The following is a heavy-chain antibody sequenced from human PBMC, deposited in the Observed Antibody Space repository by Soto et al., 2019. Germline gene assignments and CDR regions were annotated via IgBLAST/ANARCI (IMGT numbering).Heavy chain of an antibody. V-gene: IGHV3-23*01. J-gene: IGHJ5*02. CDR3: AHSAYLPFDP. Sequence: GGSLRLSCAASGFTFSSYAMSWVRQAPGKGLEWVSAISGSGGSTYYADSVKSRLTITKDTSKNQVVLTMTNMDPVDTATYYCAHSAYLPFDPWGQGTLVTVSS. D-gene: IGHD3-10*01. CDR1: GFTFSSYA. CDR2: ISGSGGST.